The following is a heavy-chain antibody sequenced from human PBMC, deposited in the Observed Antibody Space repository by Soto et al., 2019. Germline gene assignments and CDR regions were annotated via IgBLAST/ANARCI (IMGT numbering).Heavy chain of an antibody. CDR2: IYYSGST. V-gene: IGHV4-59*01. CDR1: GGSISSYY. D-gene: IGHD3-16*01. Sequence: SETLSLTCTVSGGSISSYYWSWIRQPPGKGLEWIGYIYYSGSTNYNPSLKSRVTISVDKSTSTAYMELSSLRSEDTAVYYCARDYTAGLGFDPWGQGTLVTVSS. CDR3: ARDYTAGLGFDP. J-gene: IGHJ5*02.